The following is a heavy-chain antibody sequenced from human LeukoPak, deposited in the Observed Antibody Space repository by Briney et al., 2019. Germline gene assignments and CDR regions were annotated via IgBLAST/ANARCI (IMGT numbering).Heavy chain of an antibody. Sequence: GGSLRLSCAASGFTFSSYWMSWVRQAPGKGLEWVANIKQDGSEKYYVDSVKGRFTISRDNAKNSLYLQMNSLRAEDTAVYYCARHKITLLGGSYYGKKYFQHWGQGTLVTVSS. CDR1: GFTFSSYW. D-gene: IGHD1-26*01. CDR2: IKQDGSEK. V-gene: IGHV3-7*03. J-gene: IGHJ1*01. CDR3: ARHKITLLGGSYYGKKYFQH.